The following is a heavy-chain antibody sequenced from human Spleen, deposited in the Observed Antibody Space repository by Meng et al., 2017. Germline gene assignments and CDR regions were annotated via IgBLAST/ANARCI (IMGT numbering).Heavy chain of an antibody. J-gene: IGHJ4*02. CDR3: AREGYYDRSGYYVYYFDY. CDR2: INWHSGGV. Sequence: SLKISCAASGFTFDDSAMYWVRQPPGKGLEWVSGINWHSGGVGYADSVKGRFTISRDNAKNTLYLQMSSLRAEDTAVYYCAREGYYDRSGYYVYYFDYWGQGSQVTVSS. CDR1: GFTFDDSA. V-gene: IGHV3-9*01. D-gene: IGHD3-22*01.